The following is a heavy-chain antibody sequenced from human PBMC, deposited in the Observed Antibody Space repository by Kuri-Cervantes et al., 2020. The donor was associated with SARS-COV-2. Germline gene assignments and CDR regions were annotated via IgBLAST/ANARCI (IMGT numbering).Heavy chain of an antibody. J-gene: IGHJ4*02. CDR3: ATRPVESGSSTFGY. D-gene: IGHD1-26*01. Sequence: ASVKVSCKASGYTFTSYGIGWVRQAPGQGLEWMGWISAYNGNTNYAQKLQGRVTMTTDTSTSTAYMELRSLRSDDTAVYYCATRPVESGSSTFGYWGQGTLVTVSS. CDR1: GYTFTSYG. V-gene: IGHV1-18*01. CDR2: ISAYNGNT.